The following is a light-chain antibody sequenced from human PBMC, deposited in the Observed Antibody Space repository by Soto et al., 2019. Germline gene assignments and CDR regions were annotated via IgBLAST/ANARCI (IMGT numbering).Light chain of an antibody. Sequence: EIVLTQSPATLSLSPGERATLSCRASQSVSSYLAWYQQKPGQAPRLFIYEASNRATGFPARFSGSGSGTDFTLTISSLEPEDFAVYSCLQRSNWPFGGGAKVEIK. CDR1: QSVSSY. V-gene: IGKV3-11*01. J-gene: IGKJ4*01. CDR2: EAS. CDR3: LQRSNWP.